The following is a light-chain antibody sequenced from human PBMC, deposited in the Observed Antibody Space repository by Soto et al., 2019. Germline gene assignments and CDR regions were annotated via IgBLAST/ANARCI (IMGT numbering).Light chain of an antibody. V-gene: IGKV1-6*01. CDR3: LQDYNYPRT. CDR2: AAS. Sequence: AVQMNQSPSSLSASVGDRVTITCRASQAIRSDLGWYQMKPGKVPKLLIYAASNLQSGVPSRFIGRGYGTDFTLTISSLQPEDFATYYCLQDYNYPRTFGQGTKVEI. CDR1: QAIRSD. J-gene: IGKJ1*01.